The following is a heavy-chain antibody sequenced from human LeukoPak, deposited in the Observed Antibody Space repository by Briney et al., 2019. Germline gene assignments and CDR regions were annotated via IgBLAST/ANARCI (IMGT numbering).Heavy chain of an antibody. Sequence: PGGSLRLSCAASGLTFSSYAMSWVRQAPGKGLEWVSAISGRGGSTYYADSVKGRFTISRDNSKNTLYLQMNSLRAEDTAVYYCAKDTGDTAMVSDYWGQGTLVTVSS. CDR2: ISGRGGST. CDR3: AKDTGDTAMVSDY. J-gene: IGHJ4*02. V-gene: IGHV3-23*01. D-gene: IGHD5-18*01. CDR1: GLTFSSYA.